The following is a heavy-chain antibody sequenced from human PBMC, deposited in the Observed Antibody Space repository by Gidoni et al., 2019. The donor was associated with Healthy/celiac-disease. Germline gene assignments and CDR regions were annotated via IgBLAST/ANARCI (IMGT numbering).Heavy chain of an antibody. D-gene: IGHD3-22*01. V-gene: IGHV1-3*01. J-gene: IGHJ3*02. Sequence: QVQTVQSGAEGKKPGASRKVSCQASGYNFTSYALHWLRQAPGQRLEWLGWINAGNGNTKYSQKFQVRVTITRDTSASTAYVGLSSLRSEDTAVYYCARDCIDYSSGYYTDGAFDIWGQGTMVTVSS. CDR2: INAGNGNT. CDR3: ARDCIDYSSGYYTDGAFDI. CDR1: GYNFTSYA.